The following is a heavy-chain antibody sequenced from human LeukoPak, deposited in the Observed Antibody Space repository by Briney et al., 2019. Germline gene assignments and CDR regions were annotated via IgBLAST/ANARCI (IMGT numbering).Heavy chain of an antibody. J-gene: IGHJ4*02. Sequence: GRSLRLPCAASGFPFSSYGIHWVRQAPGKGLEWVGVISHDGNNEYYADSVRGRFTISRDNSKNTLYLQMNSLRAEDTAVYYCAKEIYFGSGSYPDYWGQGTLVTVSS. CDR1: GFPFSSYG. V-gene: IGHV3-30*18. CDR3: AKEIYFGSGSYPDY. CDR2: ISHDGNNE. D-gene: IGHD3-10*01.